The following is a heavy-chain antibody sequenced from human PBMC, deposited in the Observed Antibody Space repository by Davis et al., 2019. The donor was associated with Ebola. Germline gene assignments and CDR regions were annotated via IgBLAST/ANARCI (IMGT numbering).Heavy chain of an antibody. D-gene: IGHD6-19*01. J-gene: IGHJ4*02. Sequence: MPSETLSLTCTVSGGSISSGDYYWSWVRQPPGKGLEWIGEIYHSGSTNYNPSLKSRVTISVDKSKNQFSLKLSSVTAADTAVYYCGGTTVAGYDYWGQGTLVTVSS. CDR1: GGSISSGDYY. CDR2: IYHSGST. V-gene: IGHV4-4*02. CDR3: GGTTVAGYDY.